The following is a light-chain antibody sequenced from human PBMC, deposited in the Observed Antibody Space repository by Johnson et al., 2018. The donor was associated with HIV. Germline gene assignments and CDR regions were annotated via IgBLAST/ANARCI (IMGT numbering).Light chain of an antibody. CDR1: SSNIWHNY. V-gene: IGLV1-51*01. CDR3: GTWDSSLSANV. J-gene: IGLJ1*01. CDR2: DYN. Sequence: QSVFTQPPSVSAAPVQTVTISCSASSSNIWHNYVSCYLQLPRTPPQLLIYDYNQRPSGIPDRFSGCKSGITATLGITRLHTGDEADYYCGTWDSSLSANVFGTGTKVTVL.